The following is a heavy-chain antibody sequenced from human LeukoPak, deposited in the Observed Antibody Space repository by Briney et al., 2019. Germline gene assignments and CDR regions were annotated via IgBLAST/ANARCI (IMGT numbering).Heavy chain of an antibody. J-gene: IGHJ4*02. CDR3: AHISSSWPDY. Sequence: GGSLRLSCAASGFTFSSSAMSWVRQSPGKGLEWVSFISGYSVTTYYADSVQGRFTVSRDNSKKTLYLQMNSLRAEDTAVYYCAHISSSWPDYWGQGTLVTVSS. CDR1: GFTFSSSA. V-gene: IGHV3-23*01. CDR2: ISGYSVTT. D-gene: IGHD6-13*01.